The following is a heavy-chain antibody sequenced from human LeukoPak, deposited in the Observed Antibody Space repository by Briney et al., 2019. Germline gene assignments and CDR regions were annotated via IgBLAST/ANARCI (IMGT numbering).Heavy chain of an antibody. Sequence: ASVKVSCKASGYTFTSYDINWVRQATGQGLEWMGWMNPNSGNTGYAQKFQGRVTITRNTSISTAYMELSSLRSEDTAVYYCAGENHSSSGWLRWFDPWGQGTLVTVSS. CDR2: MNPNSGNT. V-gene: IGHV1-8*03. D-gene: IGHD6-19*01. CDR3: AGENHSSSGWLRWFDP. CDR1: GYTFTSYD. J-gene: IGHJ5*02.